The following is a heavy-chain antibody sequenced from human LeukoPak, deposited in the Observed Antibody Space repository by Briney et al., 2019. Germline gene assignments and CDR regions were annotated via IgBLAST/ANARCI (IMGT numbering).Heavy chain of an antibody. J-gene: IGHJ4*02. V-gene: IGHV3-33*01. CDR1: GFTFSSYG. D-gene: IGHD6-19*01. CDR3: ARDREQCFDY. Sequence: PGGSLRLSCAASGFTFSSYGMHWVRQAPGKGLEGVAVIWYDGSNKYYADSVKGRFTISRDNSKNTLYLQMNSLRAEDTAVYYCARDREQCFDYWGQGTLVTVSS. CDR2: IWYDGSNK.